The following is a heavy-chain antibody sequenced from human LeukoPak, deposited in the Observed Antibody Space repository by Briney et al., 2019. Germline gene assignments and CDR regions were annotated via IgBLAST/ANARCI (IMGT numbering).Heavy chain of an antibody. CDR3: ARLVTIFGVVIVYFDL. J-gene: IGHJ2*01. CDR1: GGSISSGGYC. CDR2: IYYSGST. D-gene: IGHD3-3*01. V-gene: IGHV4-31*03. Sequence: SQTLSLTCTVSGGSISSGGYCWGWLRQHPGKGLEWIGYIYYSGSTYYNPSLKSRFTISVDTSKNQFSLKLSSVTAADTAVYYCARLVTIFGVVIVYFDLWGRGTLVTVSS.